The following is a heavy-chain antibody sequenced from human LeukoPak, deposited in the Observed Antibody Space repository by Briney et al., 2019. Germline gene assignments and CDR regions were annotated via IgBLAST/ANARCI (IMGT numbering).Heavy chain of an antibody. CDR3: AKAHSVMVRAPGY. CDR2: IIGSGGST. CDR1: GFTFSSYA. Sequence: GGSLRLSCAASGFTFSSYAMSWVRQAPGKGLEWVSAIIGSGGSTYYADSVKGRFTISRDNSKNTLYLQMNSLRAEDTAVYYCAKAHSVMVRAPGYWGQGTLVTVSS. V-gene: IGHV3-23*01. J-gene: IGHJ4*02. D-gene: IGHD3-10*01.